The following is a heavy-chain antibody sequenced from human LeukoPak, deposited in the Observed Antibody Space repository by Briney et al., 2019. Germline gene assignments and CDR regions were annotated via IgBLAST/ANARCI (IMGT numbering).Heavy chain of an antibody. CDR2: ISGSGDTT. V-gene: IGHV3-23*01. D-gene: IGHD2-2*01. Sequence: GGSLRLSCTASRFTFSTYAMSWVRQAPGKGLEWVSSISGSGDTTYYTGSVKGRFTISRDNYKNALYLQMSSLRAEDTAVYYCAKSQRNDQQVVQRIDYWGQGTLVTVSS. CDR1: RFTFSTYA. J-gene: IGHJ4*02. CDR3: AKSQRNDQQVVQRIDY.